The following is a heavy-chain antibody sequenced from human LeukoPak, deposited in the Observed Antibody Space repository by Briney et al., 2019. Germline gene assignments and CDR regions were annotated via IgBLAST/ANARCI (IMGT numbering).Heavy chain of an antibody. J-gene: IGHJ5*02. Sequence: SETLSLTCTVSGDSISSHYWSWLRQPPGKGREWIGYIYYSGSTNYNPSLKSRVTISVDTSKNQFSLKLSSVSAADTAVYYCARVRTFRWFDPWGQGTLVTVSS. V-gene: IGHV4-59*11. CDR1: GDSISSHY. D-gene: IGHD2/OR15-2a*01. CDR2: IYYSGST. CDR3: ARVRTFRWFDP.